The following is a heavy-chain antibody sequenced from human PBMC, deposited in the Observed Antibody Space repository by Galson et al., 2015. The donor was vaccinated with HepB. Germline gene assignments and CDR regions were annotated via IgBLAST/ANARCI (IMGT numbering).Heavy chain of an antibody. CDR2: ISGSGGST. CDR3: AKFAKSGSYYYYYGMDV. Sequence: SLRLSCAASGFTFSSYAMSWVRQAPGKGLEWVSAISGSGGSTYYADSVKGRFTISRDNSKNTLYLQMNSLRAEDTAVYYCAKFAKSGSYYYYYGMDVWGQGTTVAVSS. V-gene: IGHV3-23*01. CDR1: GFTFSSYA. J-gene: IGHJ6*02. D-gene: IGHD1-26*01.